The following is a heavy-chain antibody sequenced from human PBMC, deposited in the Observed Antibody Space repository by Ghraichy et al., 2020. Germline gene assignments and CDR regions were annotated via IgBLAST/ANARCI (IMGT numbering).Heavy chain of an antibody. J-gene: IGHJ4*02. D-gene: IGHD2-15*01. V-gene: IGHV4-30-4*01. Sequence: LRLSCTVSGGSISSGDYYWSWIRQPPGKGLEWIGYIYYSGRTYYNPSLQSRVTISVDTSKNQFSLKLSSVTAADTAVYYCARAPGYCSGGSCFRPFDDWGQGTLVTVSS. CDR3: ARAPGYCSGGSCFRPFDD. CDR2: IYYSGRT. CDR1: GGSISSGDYY.